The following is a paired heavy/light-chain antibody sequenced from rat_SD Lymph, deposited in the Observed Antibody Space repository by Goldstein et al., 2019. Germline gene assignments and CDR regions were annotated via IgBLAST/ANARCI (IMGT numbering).Heavy chain of an antibody. Sequence: EVQLVESGGGLVQPGRSLKLSCVASGFTFSNYGMNWIRQAPGKGLEWVAYISSGSSYIYYAETVKGRFTISRDNAKNTLYLQMTSLRSEDTALYYCARLHRYPYWGQGVMVTVSS. CDR1: GFTFSNYG. D-gene: IGHD1-5*01. CDR2: ISSGSSYI. V-gene: IGHV5-34*01. J-gene: IGHJ2*01. CDR3: ARLHRYPY.
Light chain of an antibody. J-gene: IGKJ5*01. CDR3: QQWNYPSLT. Sequence: EIVLTQSPTTMTASPGEKVTITCRASSSVSYMHWYQQKPGASPKPWIYETSKLASGVPDRFSGSGSGTSYSLTINNMEAEDAATYYCQQWNYPSLTFGSGTKLEIK. CDR2: ETS. V-gene: IGKV4S9*01. CDR1: SSVSY.